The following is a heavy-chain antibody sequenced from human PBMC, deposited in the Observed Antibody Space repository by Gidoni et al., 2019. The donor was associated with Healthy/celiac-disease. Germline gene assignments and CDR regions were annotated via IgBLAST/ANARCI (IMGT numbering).Heavy chain of an antibody. Sequence: QLVQSGAAVKKPGSSVTVSCKASAYTFTSYDINWVRQATGQGFEWMGWMNPNSGNTGYAQKYQGRVTMTRNTSISTAYMELSSLRSEDTAVYYCARGRGSSWYLDYWGQGTLVTVPS. D-gene: IGHD6-13*01. CDR1: AYTFTSYD. J-gene: IGHJ4*02. CDR2: MNPNSGNT. CDR3: ARGRGSSWYLDY. V-gene: IGHV1-8*01.